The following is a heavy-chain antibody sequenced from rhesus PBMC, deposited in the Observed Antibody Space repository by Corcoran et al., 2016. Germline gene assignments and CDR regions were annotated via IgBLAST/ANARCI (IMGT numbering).Heavy chain of an antibody. CDR3: AGRQRQQELDY. V-gene: IGHV4-99*01. J-gene: IGHJ4*01. Sequence: QVQLQESDPGLVKPSETLSLTCAVSGYSISSGYYWGWIRQPPGKGLEWIGYIGGSSSNTYNNPTLKSRVTMSKDTTKNQFSLRLSSVAAADTAVYECAGRQRQQELDYWGQGVLVTVSS. CDR1: GYSISSGYY. CDR2: IGGSSSNT. D-gene: IGHD6-25*01.